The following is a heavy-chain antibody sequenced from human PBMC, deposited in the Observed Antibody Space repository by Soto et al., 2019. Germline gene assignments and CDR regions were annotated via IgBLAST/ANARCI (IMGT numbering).Heavy chain of an antibody. CDR3: ARDPGYYDSSGYSLDY. D-gene: IGHD3-22*01. V-gene: IGHV1-69*13. CDR1: GGTFSSYA. CDR2: IIPIFGTA. J-gene: IGHJ4*02. Sequence: GASVKVSCKASGGTFSSYAISWVRQAPGQGLEWMGGIIPIFGTANYAQKFQGRVTITADESTSTAYMELSSLRSEDTAVYYCARDPGYYDSSGYSLDYWGQGTLDTVSS.